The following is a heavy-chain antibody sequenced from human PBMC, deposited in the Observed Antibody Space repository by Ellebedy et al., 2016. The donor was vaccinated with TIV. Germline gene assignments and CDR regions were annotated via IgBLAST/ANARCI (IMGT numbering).Heavy chain of an antibody. Sequence: GESLKISXAASGFTFSSYAMHWVRQAPGKGLEWVAVISYDGSNKYYADSVKGRFTISRDNSKNTLYLQMNSLRAEDTAVYYCAKDATYYDSSGYFLWGQGTLVTVSS. V-gene: IGHV3-30-3*02. CDR1: GFTFSSYA. CDR3: AKDATYYDSSGYFL. CDR2: ISYDGSNK. J-gene: IGHJ4*02. D-gene: IGHD3-22*01.